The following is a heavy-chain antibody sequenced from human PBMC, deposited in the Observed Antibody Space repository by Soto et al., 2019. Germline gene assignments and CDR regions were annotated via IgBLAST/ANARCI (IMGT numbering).Heavy chain of an antibody. CDR3: ARVIAAAATPLFDY. CDR1: GGSFSGYY. V-gene: IGHV4-34*01. J-gene: IGHJ4*02. Sequence: SETLSLTCAVYGGSFSGYYWSWIRQPPGKGLEWIGEINHSGSTNYNLSLKSRVTISVDTSKNQFSLKLSSVTAADTAVYYCARVIAAAATPLFDYWGQGTLVTVSS. D-gene: IGHD6-13*01. CDR2: INHSGST.